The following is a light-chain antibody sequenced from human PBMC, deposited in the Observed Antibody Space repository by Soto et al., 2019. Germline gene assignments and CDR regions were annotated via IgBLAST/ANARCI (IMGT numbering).Light chain of an antibody. CDR3: QQYGSSGT. V-gene: IGKV3-20*01. CDR2: SVS. J-gene: IGKJ1*01. CDR1: QSVSSN. Sequence: EIVMTQSPGTLSVSPGERATLSCRASQSVSSNLAWYQQKPGQAPRLLIYSVSSRATGIPDRFSGSGSGTDFTLTISRLEPEDFAVYYCQQYGSSGTFGQGTKV.